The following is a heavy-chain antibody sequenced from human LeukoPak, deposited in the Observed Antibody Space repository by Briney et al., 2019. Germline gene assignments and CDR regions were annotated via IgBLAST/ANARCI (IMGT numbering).Heavy chain of an antibody. Sequence: GASVKVSCKASGYTFTSYDINWVRQATGQGLEWMGWMNPNSGNTGYAQKFQGRVTMTRNTSISTAYMELSSLRSEDTAVYYCARLYYDYVWGSYHYGRFDYWGQGTLVTVSS. D-gene: IGHD3-16*02. CDR1: GYTFTSYD. CDR3: ARLYYDYVWGSYHYGRFDY. J-gene: IGHJ4*02. CDR2: MNPNSGNT. V-gene: IGHV1-8*01.